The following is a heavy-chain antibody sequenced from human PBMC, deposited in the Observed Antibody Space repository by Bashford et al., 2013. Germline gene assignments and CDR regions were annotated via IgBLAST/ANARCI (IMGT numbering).Heavy chain of an antibody. J-gene: IGHJ4*02. V-gene: IGHV5-51*01. CDR3: ARPHCSRTSFDS. CDR2: IYPGDSDT. Sequence: WVRQMPGKGLEWMGIIYPGDSDTRYSPSFQGQVTISADKSISTAYLQWSSLKASDTAMYYCARPHCSRTSFDSWGQGALVTVSS. D-gene: IGHD2-2*01.